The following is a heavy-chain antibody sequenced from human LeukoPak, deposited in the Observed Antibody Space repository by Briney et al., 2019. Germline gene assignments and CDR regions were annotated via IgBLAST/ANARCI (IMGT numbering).Heavy chain of an antibody. Sequence: SVKVSCKASGFTFTDYYMHWVRLAPGQGLEWMGYINPHSGVTSFPQKFRGRVTLTTDTSISAAYMELSSLISDDTAMYYCVREGITKAFDLWGQGALVTVSS. CDR1: GFTFTDYY. CDR3: VREGITKAFDL. D-gene: IGHD1-14*01. J-gene: IGHJ4*02. CDR2: INPHSGVT. V-gene: IGHV1-2*02.